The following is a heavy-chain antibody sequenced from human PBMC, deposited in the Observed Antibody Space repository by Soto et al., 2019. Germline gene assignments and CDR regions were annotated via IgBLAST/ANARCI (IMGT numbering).Heavy chain of an antibody. CDR3: ARGAGRPNRFGL. J-gene: IGHJ5*02. CDR2: INPGSRNT. D-gene: IGHD6-19*01. CDR1: GYTFTTYP. Sequence: QVQLAQSGAEVKKPGASVKVSCKASGYTFTTYPIHWVRQAPGQRPEWMGWINPGSRNTKYSQKFQGRVTISMNTSATTAYMAVSRLRFEDSAVYYCARGAGRPNRFGLWGQGTLVTVFS. V-gene: IGHV1-3*01.